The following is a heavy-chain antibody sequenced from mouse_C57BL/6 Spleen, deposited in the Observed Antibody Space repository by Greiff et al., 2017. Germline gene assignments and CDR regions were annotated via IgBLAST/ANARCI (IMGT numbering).Heavy chain of an antibody. D-gene: IGHD2-5*01. J-gene: IGHJ3*01. CDR1: GYAFTIYW. V-gene: IGHV1-54*01. Sequence: VQLQQSGAELVRPGPSVKVSCKASGYAFTIYWLEWVKQRPGQGLEWIGVINPGGGGTNYNEKFKGKATLTADKSSSTAYMQLSSLTYEDSAVYFCARTSYYSTQFAYWGQGTLVTVSA. CDR2: INPGGGGT. CDR3: ARTSYYSTQFAY.